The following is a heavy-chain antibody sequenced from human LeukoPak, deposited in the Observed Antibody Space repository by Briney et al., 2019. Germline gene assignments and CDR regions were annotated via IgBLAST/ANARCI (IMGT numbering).Heavy chain of an antibody. CDR2: IYYSGST. J-gene: IGHJ3*02. CDR1: GGSVSSGSYY. Sequence: PSETLSLTCTVSGGSVSSGSYYWSWIRQPPGKGLEWIGYIYYSGSTNYNPSLKSRVTISVGTSKNQFSLKLSSVTAADTAVYYCARGRRSPDAFDIWGQGTMVTVSS. V-gene: IGHV4-61*01. CDR3: ARGRRSPDAFDI.